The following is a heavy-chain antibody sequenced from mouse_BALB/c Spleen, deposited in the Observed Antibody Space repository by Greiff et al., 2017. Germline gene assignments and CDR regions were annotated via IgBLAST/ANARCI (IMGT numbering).Heavy chain of an antibody. Sequence: EVMLVESGGGLVKPGGSLKLSCAASGFTFSSYAMSWVRQSPEKRLEWVAEISSGGSYTYYPDTVTGRFTISRDNAKNTLYLEMSSLRSEDTAMYYCARGGSAGFAYWGQGTLVTVSA. CDR3: ARGGSAGFAY. CDR1: GFTFSSYA. J-gene: IGHJ3*01. CDR2: ISSGGSYT. V-gene: IGHV5-9-4*01.